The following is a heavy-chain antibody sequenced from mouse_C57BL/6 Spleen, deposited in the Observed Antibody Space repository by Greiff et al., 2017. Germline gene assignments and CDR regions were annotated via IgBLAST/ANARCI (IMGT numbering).Heavy chain of an antibody. CDR2: IDPETGGT. CDR1: GYSFTDYE. V-gene: IGHV1-15*01. CDR3: TRNGYSSGRDY. Sequence: QVQLKESGAELVRPGASVTLSCKASGYSFTDYEMHWVKQTPVHGLEWIGAIDPETGGTAYNQKFKGKAILTADKSSSTAYMGLRSLTSEDSAVYYCTRNGYSSGRDYWGQGTTLTVSS. D-gene: IGHD3-2*02. J-gene: IGHJ2*01.